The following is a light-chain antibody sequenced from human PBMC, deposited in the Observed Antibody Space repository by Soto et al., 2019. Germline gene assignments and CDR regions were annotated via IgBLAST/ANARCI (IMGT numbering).Light chain of an antibody. J-gene: IGKJ4*01. CDR1: QSVSSY. CDR3: QQRSNWPPLT. V-gene: IGKV3-11*01. CDR2: DAS. Sequence: EIVLTQSPATLSLSPGERATLSCRASQSVSSYLAWYQQKPGQAPRLLIYDASSRATGIPARFSGSGSGTDFTLTISSLEPADFAVYYCQQRSNWPPLTFGGGPKVEIK.